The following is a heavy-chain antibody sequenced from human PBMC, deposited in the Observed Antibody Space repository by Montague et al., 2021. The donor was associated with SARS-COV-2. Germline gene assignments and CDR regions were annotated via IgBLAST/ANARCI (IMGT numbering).Heavy chain of an antibody. Sequence: SETLSLTCAVYGESFSGYYWSWIRQPPGKGLEWIGEINHSGSTNSNPSLKSRLTISVDTSKNQFSLKLSSATAADTAVYYCARPSCSSTSCYGPLWYWGQGTLVTVSS. CDR1: GESFSGYY. D-gene: IGHD2-2*01. J-gene: IGHJ4*02. V-gene: IGHV4-34*01. CDR3: ARPSCSSTSCYGPLWY. CDR2: INHSGST.